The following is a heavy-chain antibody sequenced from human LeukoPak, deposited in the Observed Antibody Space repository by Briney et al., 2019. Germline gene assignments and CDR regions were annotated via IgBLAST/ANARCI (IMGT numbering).Heavy chain of an antibody. CDR2: ISSSSSYI. Sequence: GGSLRLSCAASGFTLSSYWMNWVRQAPGKGLEWVSSISSSSSYIYYADSVKGRFTISRDNAKNSLYLQMNSLRAEDTAVYYCARGLDRTTSCFDYWGQGTLVTVSS. J-gene: IGHJ4*02. V-gene: IGHV3-21*01. CDR3: ARGLDRTTSCFDY. D-gene: IGHD2-2*01. CDR1: GFTLSSYW.